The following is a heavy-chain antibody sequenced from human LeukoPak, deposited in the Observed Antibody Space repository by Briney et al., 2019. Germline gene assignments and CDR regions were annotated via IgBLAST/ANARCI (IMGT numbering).Heavy chain of an antibody. CDR3: VKDGGGSYSTTYDY. CDR2: INTDGSST. J-gene: IGHJ4*01. V-gene: IGHV3-74*01. Sequence: PGGSLRLSRAASGFTFSSYWMHWVRQAPGKGLVWVSRINTDGSSTSYADSVQGRFTISRDNAKNTLYLQMNSLRVEDTAMYHCVKDGGGSYSTTYDYWGHGNLVTVSS. CDR1: GFTFSSYW. D-gene: IGHD3-10*01.